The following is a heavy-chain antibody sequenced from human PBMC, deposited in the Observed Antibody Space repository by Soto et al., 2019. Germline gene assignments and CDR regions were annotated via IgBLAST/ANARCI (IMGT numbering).Heavy chain of an antibody. D-gene: IGHD3-3*01. J-gene: IGHJ6*02. V-gene: IGHV4-31*03. CDR1: GGSISSGGYY. CDR3: ARENGITIFGVDYYYGMDV. Sequence: SETLSLTCTVSGGSISSGGYYWSWIRQHPGKGLEWIGYIYYSGSTYYNPSLKSRVTISVDTSKNQFSLKLSSVTAADTAVYYCARENGITIFGVDYYYGMDVWGQGTTVTVSS. CDR2: IYYSGST.